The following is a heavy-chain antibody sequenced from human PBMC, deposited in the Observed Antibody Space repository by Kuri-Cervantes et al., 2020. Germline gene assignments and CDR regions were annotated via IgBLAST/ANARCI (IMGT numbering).Heavy chain of an antibody. CDR1: GGSISSGDYY. CDR3: ASQWLARNWFDP. V-gene: IGHV4-61*08. J-gene: IGHJ5*02. CDR2: IYYSGST. D-gene: IGHD6-19*01. Sequence: SETLSLTCTVSGGSISSGDYYWSWIRQPPGKGLEWIGYIYYSGSTNYNPSLKSRVTISVDTSKDQFSLKLSSVTAADTAVYYCASQWLARNWFDPWGQGTLVTVSS.